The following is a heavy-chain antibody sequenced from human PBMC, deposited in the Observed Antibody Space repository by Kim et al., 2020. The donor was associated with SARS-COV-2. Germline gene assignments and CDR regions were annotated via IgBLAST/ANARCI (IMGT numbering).Heavy chain of an antibody. D-gene: IGHD3-22*01. V-gene: IGHV1-46*01. Sequence: ASVKVSCKASGYTFTSYYMHWVRQAPGQGLEWMGIINPSGGSTSYAQKFQGRVTMTRDTSTSTVYMELSSLRSEDTAVYYCARDRYYYDSSGKNWFDPWGQGTLVTVSS. CDR3: ARDRYYYDSSGKNWFDP. J-gene: IGHJ5*02. CDR1: GYTFTSYY. CDR2: INPSGGST.